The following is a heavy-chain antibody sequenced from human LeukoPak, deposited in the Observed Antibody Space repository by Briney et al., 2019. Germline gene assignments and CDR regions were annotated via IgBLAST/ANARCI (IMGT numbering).Heavy chain of an antibody. CDR3: ARDSRDIVGIV. D-gene: IGHD5-12*01. CDR1: GGSISSGGYP. J-gene: IGHJ4*02. Sequence: SETLSLTCAVSGGSISSGGYPWSWIRQPPGKGLEWIGYIYYSGSTYYNPSLKSRVTISVDTSKNQFSLKLSSVTAADTAVYYCARDSRDIVGIVWGQGTLVTVSS. CDR2: IYYSGST. V-gene: IGHV4-30-4*07.